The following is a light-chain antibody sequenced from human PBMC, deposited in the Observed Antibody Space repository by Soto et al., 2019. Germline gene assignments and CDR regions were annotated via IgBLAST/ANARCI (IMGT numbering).Light chain of an antibody. CDR3: QQYGSSPRYT. Sequence: EIVLTQSPGTLSLSPGERATLSCRASQSVSSSYLAWYQQKPGQAPRLLIYGASSRATGIPDRFSGSGSGTDFTLTISRLEPEDFAVYYCQQYGSSPRYTFSQGTNLEIK. CDR1: QSVSSSY. J-gene: IGKJ2*01. V-gene: IGKV3-20*01. CDR2: GAS.